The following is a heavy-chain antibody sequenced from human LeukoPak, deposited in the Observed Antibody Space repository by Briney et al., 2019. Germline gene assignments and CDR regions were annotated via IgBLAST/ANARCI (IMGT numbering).Heavy chain of an antibody. Sequence: GGSLRLSCAASGFTLSSYWMSWVRQAPGKGLEWVANRKYDGSGKYYADSVKDRFTISRDDAKNSLYLEMNRLRVEDTAVYYCARDLFSGSYEVDFWGQGTLVTVSS. CDR3: ARDLFSGSYEVDF. CDR1: GFTLSSYW. V-gene: IGHV3-7*01. D-gene: IGHD1-26*01. J-gene: IGHJ4*02. CDR2: RKYDGSGK.